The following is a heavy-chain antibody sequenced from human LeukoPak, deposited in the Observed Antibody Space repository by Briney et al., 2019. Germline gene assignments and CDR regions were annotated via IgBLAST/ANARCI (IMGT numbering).Heavy chain of an antibody. Sequence: ASVKVSCMASGFTFTSYDINWVRQATGQGLEWMGWMNPNSGNTGYAQKFQGRVTMTRNTSISTAYMELSSLRSEDTAVYYCARRRGYCSDGGCYGIDYWGQGILVTVSS. J-gene: IGHJ4*02. D-gene: IGHD2-15*01. V-gene: IGHV1-8*02. CDR2: MNPNSGNT. CDR1: GFTFTSYD. CDR3: ARRRGYCSDGGCYGIDY.